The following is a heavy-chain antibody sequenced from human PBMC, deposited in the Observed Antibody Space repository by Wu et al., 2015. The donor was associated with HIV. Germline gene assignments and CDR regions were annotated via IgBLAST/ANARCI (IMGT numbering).Heavy chain of an antibody. V-gene: IGHV1-8*01. CDR3: ARSPNYDSGGYSAFDV. Sequence: QVQLVQSGAEVKKPGAPVKVSCQASGYTFTNYDINWVRQATGKGPGWVGWMNPNSGNTGYVQTFLGRVTMTRDTSMSTAYMELSSLRSEDTAVYYCARSPNYDSGGYSAFDVWGQGTMVTVSS. J-gene: IGHJ3*01. CDR1: GYTFTNYD. D-gene: IGHD3-22*01. CDR2: MNPNSGNT.